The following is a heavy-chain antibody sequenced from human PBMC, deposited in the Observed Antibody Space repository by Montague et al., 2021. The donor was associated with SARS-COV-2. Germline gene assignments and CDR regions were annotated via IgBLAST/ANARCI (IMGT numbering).Heavy chain of an antibody. CDR3: AKGLFTVPFITTLVSMDV. V-gene: IGHV4-59*01. J-gene: IGHJ6*02. CDR2: INHSGTA. Sequence: SETLSLTCTVSGGSISSYYWSWIRQPPGRGLEWIGDINHSGTANYNPSLKSRVSISVDTSKNQFTLKLTSVTAADTAVYYCAKGLFTVPFITTLVSMDVWGQGTMVTVSS. D-gene: IGHD3-10*01. CDR1: GGSISSYY.